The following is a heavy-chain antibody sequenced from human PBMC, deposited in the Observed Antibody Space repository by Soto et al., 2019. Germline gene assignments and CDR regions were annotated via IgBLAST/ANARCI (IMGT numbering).Heavy chain of an antibody. CDR3: VRDSGSARNF. V-gene: IGHV3-72*01. CDR2: SKNKADSYAA. J-gene: IGHJ4*02. Sequence: EMQLAESGGGLVQPGGSLRLSCAASGFTFSDHYMDWVRQAPGKGLEWVGRSKNKADSYAAVYAASGQGRFTISRDASKNLLFLQMNSLKTEDTAVYYCVRDSGSARNFWGQGTRVTVSS. CDR1: GFTFSDHY. D-gene: IGHD1-26*01.